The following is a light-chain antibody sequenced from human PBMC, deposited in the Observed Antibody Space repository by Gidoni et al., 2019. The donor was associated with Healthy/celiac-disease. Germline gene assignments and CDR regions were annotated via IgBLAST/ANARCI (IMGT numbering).Light chain of an antibody. CDR2: DAS. CDR3: QQRSNWPPRT. V-gene: IGKV3-11*01. Sequence: EIVLTQSPATLSLSPGERATLSCRASQSVSSYLAWYQQKPGQAPRFLIYDASNRATGIPARFSGSGSGTDFTLTISSLEPEEFAVYYCQQRSNWPPRTFGQGTKVEIK. J-gene: IGKJ1*01. CDR1: QSVSSY.